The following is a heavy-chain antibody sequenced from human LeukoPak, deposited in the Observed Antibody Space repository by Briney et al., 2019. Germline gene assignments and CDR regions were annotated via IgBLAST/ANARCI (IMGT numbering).Heavy chain of an antibody. CDR3: ARVAKERVGGVYYFDY. D-gene: IGHD1-1*01. Sequence: GGSLRLSCAASGFTFSDYDMHWVRQATGKGLEWVSAIGTAGDTYYTGSVKGRFTISRENAKNSLCLQMNGLRAGDTAVYYCARVAKERVGGVYYFDYRGQGTLVTVSS. V-gene: IGHV3-13*01. CDR1: GFTFSDYD. J-gene: IGHJ4*02. CDR2: IGTAGDT.